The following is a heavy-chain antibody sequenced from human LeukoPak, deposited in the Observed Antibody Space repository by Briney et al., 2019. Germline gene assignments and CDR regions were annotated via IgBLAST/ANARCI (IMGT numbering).Heavy chain of an antibody. CDR2: IKQDGSEK. V-gene: IGHV3-7*05. J-gene: IGHJ4*02. D-gene: IGHD2-15*01. CDR3: ARKDQPRGTFDY. Sequence: GGSLRLSCAASGFTFSNYWMTWVRQAPGKGLEWVANIKQDGSEKYYVDSVKGRFTISRDNAKNSLYLQMNSLRAEDTALYYCARKDQPRGTFDYWGQGILVTVSS. CDR1: GFTFSNYW.